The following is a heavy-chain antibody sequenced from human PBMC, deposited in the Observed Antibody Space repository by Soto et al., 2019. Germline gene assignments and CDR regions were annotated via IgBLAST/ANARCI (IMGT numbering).Heavy chain of an antibody. J-gene: IGHJ6*02. CDR3: ATDLKYSSGWYRGYYYYGMEV. D-gene: IGHD6-19*01. CDR1: GDTLTELS. Sequence: VKVSCKVSGDTLTELSMHWVRQAPGKGLEWMGGFDPEDGETIYAQKFQGRVTMTEDTSTDTAYMELVSLRSEDTAVYYCATDLKYSSGWYRGYYYYGMEVWSQGTTVRVSS. V-gene: IGHV1-24*01. CDR2: FDPEDGET.